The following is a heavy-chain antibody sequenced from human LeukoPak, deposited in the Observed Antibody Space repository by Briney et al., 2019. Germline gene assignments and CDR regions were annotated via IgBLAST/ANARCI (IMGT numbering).Heavy chain of an antibody. V-gene: IGHV3-30*02. CDR1: GFTFRSYG. J-gene: IGHJ4*02. Sequence: GGSLRLSCAASGFTFRSYGMHWVRQAPGEGLDWVAFIWYDGNEKHYADSAKGRFTISRDNSKNTLYLQMSSLRADDTAIYYCATEQEGRRAAFDYWGQGTLVTVSS. D-gene: IGHD1-14*01. CDR2: IWYDGNEK. CDR3: ATEQEGRRAAFDY.